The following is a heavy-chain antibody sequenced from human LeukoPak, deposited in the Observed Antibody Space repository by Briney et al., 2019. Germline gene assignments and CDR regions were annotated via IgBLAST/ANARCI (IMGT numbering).Heavy chain of an antibody. J-gene: IGHJ4*02. V-gene: IGHV4-59*01. Sequence: SETLSLTCTVSGGSSSSYYWSWIRQPPGKGLEWIGYIYYSGSTNYNPSLKSRVTISVDTSKNQFSLKLSSVTAADTAVYYCAGQWASYFDYWGQGTLVTVSS. CDR1: GGSSSSYY. CDR3: AGQWASYFDY. CDR2: IYYSGST. D-gene: IGHD1-26*01.